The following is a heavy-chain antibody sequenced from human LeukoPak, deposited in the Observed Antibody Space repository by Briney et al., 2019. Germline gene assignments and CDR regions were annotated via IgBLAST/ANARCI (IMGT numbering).Heavy chain of an antibody. CDR1: GGSISSGEYY. CDR3: ASRYSYGGGWFDP. D-gene: IGHD5-18*01. V-gene: IGHV4-30-4*01. J-gene: IGHJ5*02. Sequence: SETLSLTCTVSGGSISSGEYYLSWIRQLPGKGLEWIGYIYYSWSTYYNPSLKSRVTISVDTSKNHVSLNLSSVTAADPPVHYCASRYSYGGGWFDPGARGTLVPLP. CDR2: IYYSWST.